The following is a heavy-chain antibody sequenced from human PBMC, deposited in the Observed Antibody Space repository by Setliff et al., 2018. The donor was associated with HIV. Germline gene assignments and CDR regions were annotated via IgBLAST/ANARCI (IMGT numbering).Heavy chain of an antibody. D-gene: IGHD3-3*01. J-gene: IGHJ6*03. V-gene: IGHV4-59*11. CDR2: IYYSVST. CDR1: GGSMNSHY. CDR3: ARGVVDYDFWSGSGDYYYMDV. Sequence: PSETLSLTCTVSGGSMNSHYWSWIRQSPGRGLEWIGYIYYSVSTKYNPSLKSRVSMSIDTSKNQFSLKMSSVTAADTAVYYCARGVVDYDFWSGSGDYYYMDVWGKGTMVTVSS.